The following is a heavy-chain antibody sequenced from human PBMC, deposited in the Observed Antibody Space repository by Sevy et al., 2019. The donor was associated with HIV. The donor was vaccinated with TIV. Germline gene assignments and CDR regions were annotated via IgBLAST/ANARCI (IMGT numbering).Heavy chain of an antibody. D-gene: IGHD2-2*01. CDR2: ISRYTGDT. J-gene: IGHJ4*02. Sequence: ASVKVSCRASGYTFRSYGISWVRQAPGQGLEWMGWISRYTGDTDFAQKVQGRISMTSDTSTSTAYMELRSLRSDDTAMYYCARDKPQGVVVLPGAMWGGVDYWGQGTLVTVSS. CDR1: GYTFRSYG. V-gene: IGHV1-18*01. CDR3: ARDKPQGVVVLPGAMWGGVDY.